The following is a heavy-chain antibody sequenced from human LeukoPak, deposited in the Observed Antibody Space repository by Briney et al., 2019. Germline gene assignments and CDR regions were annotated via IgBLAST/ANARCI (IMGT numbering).Heavy chain of an antibody. CDR3: ARGALLEYSSSSLAY. Sequence: ASVKVSCKASGYTFTSYGISWVRQAPGQGLEWMGWINPNSGGTNYAQKFQGWVTMTRDTSISTAYMELSRLRSDDTAVYYCARGALLEYSSSSLAYWGQGTLVTVSS. CDR1: GYTFTSYG. CDR2: INPNSGGT. V-gene: IGHV1-2*04. J-gene: IGHJ4*02. D-gene: IGHD6-6*01.